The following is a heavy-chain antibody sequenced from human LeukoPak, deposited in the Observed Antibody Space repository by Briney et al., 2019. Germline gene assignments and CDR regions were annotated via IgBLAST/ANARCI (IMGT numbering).Heavy chain of an antibody. CDR2: IKQDGSEK. Sequence: SGGSLRLSCAASGFTFSSYWMSWVRQAPGKGLEWVANIKQDGSEKYYVDSVKGRFTISRDNAKTSLFLQMNSLRAEDTAIYYCTTSDCEYWGQGALVTVSS. J-gene: IGHJ4*02. CDR3: TTSDCEY. CDR1: GFTFSSYW. V-gene: IGHV3-7*03.